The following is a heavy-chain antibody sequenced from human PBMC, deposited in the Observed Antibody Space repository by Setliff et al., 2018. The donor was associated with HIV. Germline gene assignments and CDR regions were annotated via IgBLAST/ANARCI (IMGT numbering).Heavy chain of an antibody. Sequence: SETLSLTCTVSDSGTYYWSWIRQPAGKGLEWIGRVASRGDTNYNPSLKGRVTMSVDTSKNQFSLNLSSVTAADTAVYYCARDRMPMASWVPDKWGQGTLVTVSS. V-gene: IGHV4-4*07. D-gene: IGHD2-2*01. CDR2: VASRGDT. CDR3: ARDRMPMASWVPDK. J-gene: IGHJ4*02. CDR1: DSGTYY.